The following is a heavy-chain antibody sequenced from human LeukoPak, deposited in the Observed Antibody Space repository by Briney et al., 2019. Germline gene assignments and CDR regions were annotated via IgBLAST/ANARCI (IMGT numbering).Heavy chain of an antibody. D-gene: IGHD5-18*01. Sequence: SETLSLTCTVSGGSISSYYWSWIRQPPGKGLEWIGYIYYSGSTNYNPSLKSRATMSVDTSKNQFSLKLSSVTAADTAVYYCARDSLGMVTFEYWGQGTLVTVSS. CDR2: IYYSGST. J-gene: IGHJ4*02. CDR3: ARDSLGMVTFEY. V-gene: IGHV4-59*12. CDR1: GGSISSYY.